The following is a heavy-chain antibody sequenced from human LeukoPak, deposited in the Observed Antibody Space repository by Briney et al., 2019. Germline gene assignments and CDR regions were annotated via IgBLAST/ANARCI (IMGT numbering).Heavy chain of an antibody. D-gene: IGHD3-10*01. J-gene: IGHJ4*02. CDR2: INHSGST. V-gene: IGHV4-34*01. Sequence: PSETLSLTCAVSGGSFSGYYWSWIRQPPGKGLEWIGEINHSGSTNYNPSLKSRVTISVDTSKNQFSLKLSSVTAADTAVYYCARGLVGLLWFGSKPYFDYWGQGTLVTVSS. CDR3: ARGLVGLLWFGSKPYFDY. CDR1: GGSFSGYY.